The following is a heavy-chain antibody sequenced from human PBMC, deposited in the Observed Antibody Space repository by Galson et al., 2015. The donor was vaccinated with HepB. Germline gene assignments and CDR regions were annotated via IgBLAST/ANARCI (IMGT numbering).Heavy chain of an antibody. V-gene: IGHV1-18*04. D-gene: IGHD2-15*01. CDR3: ARAGYCSGGSCLRYYYYGMDV. J-gene: IGHJ6*02. CDR2: ISAYNGNT. CDR1: GYTFTSYG. Sequence: SVKVSCKASGYTFTSYGISWVRQAPGQGLEWMGWISAYNGNTNYAQKLQGRVTMTTDTSTSTAYMELRSLRSDDTAVYYCARAGYCSGGSCLRYYYYGMDVWGQGTTVTVSS.